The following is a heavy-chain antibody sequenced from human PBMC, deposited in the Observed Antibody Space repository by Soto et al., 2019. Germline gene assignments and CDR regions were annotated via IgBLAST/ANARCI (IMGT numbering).Heavy chain of an antibody. CDR2: INTNSGGT. CDR1: GYTFTDDY. Sequence: ASVKVSCKTSGYTFTDDYIHWVRHAPRQGREWMGWINTNSGGTNYANKFQGWVPMTRDTSINTAYMEVHKMTSDDTAMYDCAREHAFRVGGTYYYYGMDVWGQGSTVTVS. D-gene: IGHD1-26*01. CDR3: AREHAFRVGGTYYYYGMDV. J-gene: IGHJ6*02. V-gene: IGHV1-2*04.